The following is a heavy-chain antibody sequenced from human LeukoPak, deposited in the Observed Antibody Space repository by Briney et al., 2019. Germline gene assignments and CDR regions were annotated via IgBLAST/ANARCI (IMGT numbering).Heavy chain of an antibody. Sequence: ASVKVSCKASGYTFTSYGISWVRQAPGQGLEWMGWISAYNGNTNYAQKFQGRVTMTRDTSISTAYMELSRLRSDDTAVYYCAREGGEWLRWNAFDIWGQGTMVTVSS. J-gene: IGHJ3*02. V-gene: IGHV1-18*01. D-gene: IGHD5-12*01. CDR1: GYTFTSYG. CDR2: ISAYNGNT. CDR3: AREGGEWLRWNAFDI.